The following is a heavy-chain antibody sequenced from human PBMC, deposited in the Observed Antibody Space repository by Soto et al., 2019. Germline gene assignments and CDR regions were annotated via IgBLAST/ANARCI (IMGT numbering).Heavy chain of an antibody. V-gene: IGHV3-66*01. CDR1: GFTVSSNY. J-gene: IGHJ4*02. CDR2: IYSGGST. CDR3: ARGIYGEV. D-gene: IGHD3-10*01. Sequence: EVQLVESGGGLVQPGGSLRLSCAASGFTVSSNYMSWVRQAPGKGLEWVSVIYSGGSTYYADSVKGRFTISRDNSKNTLYLQINSLRAEETGVYYGARGIYGEVWGKGTLVTVSS.